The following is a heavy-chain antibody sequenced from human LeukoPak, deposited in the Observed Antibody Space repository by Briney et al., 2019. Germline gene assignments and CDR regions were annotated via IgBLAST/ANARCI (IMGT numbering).Heavy chain of an antibody. Sequence: ASVRVSCKESGYTFTDYYMHWGPQAPGEGREWVGRVDPEDGETIYAEKFQGRVTITADTSTDTAYMELSSLRSEDTAVYYCARDSSYNWNFDRLDYWGQGTLVTVSS. CDR3: ARDSSYNWNFDRLDY. V-gene: IGHV1-69-2*01. CDR1: GYTFTDYY. D-gene: IGHD1-7*01. CDR2: VDPEDGET. J-gene: IGHJ4*02.